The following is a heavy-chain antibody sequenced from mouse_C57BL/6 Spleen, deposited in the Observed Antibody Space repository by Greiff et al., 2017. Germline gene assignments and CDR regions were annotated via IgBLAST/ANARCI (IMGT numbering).Heavy chain of an antibody. CDR3: TGLSGQGAY. Sequence: EVKLMESGGGLVQPGGSMKLSCVASGFTFSNYWMNWVRQSPEKGLEWVAQIRLKSDNYATHYAESVKGRFTISRDDSKSSVYLQMNNLRAEDTGIYYCTGLSGQGAYWGQGTLVTVSA. V-gene: IGHV6-3*01. J-gene: IGHJ3*01. CDR1: GFTFSNYW. CDR2: IRLKSDNYAT.